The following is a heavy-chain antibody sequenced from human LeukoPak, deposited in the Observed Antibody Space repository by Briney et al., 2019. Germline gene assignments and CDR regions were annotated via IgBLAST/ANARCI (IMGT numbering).Heavy chain of an antibody. CDR3: AKRARVVATPDDY. J-gene: IGHJ4*02. CDR2: ISSGGSTI. V-gene: IGHV3-11*01. D-gene: IGHD5-12*01. CDR1: EFVLSDYY. Sequence: GGSLRLSCAASEFVLSDYYMSWIRQAPGKGLELISYISSGGSTISYADSVKGRFTISRDNSKNTLYLQMNSLRAEDTAVYYCAKRARVVATPDDYWGQGTLVTVSS.